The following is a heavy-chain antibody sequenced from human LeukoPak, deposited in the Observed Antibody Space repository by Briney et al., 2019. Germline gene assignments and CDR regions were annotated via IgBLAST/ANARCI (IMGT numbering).Heavy chain of an antibody. J-gene: IGHJ4*02. CDR2: IIPILGIA. D-gene: IGHD3-10*01. CDR1: GGTFSSYA. CDR3: ASYMVRGVNVFDY. V-gene: IGHV1-69*04. Sequence: SSVKVSCKASGGTFSSYAISWVRQAPGQGLEWMGRIIPILGIANYAQKFQGRVTITADKSTSTAYMELSSLRSEDTAVYYCASYMVRGVNVFDYWGQGTLVTVSS.